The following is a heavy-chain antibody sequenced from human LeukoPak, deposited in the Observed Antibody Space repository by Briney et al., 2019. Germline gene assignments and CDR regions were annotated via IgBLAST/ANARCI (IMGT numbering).Heavy chain of an antibody. D-gene: IGHD2-2*01. CDR1: GGSFSGYY. V-gene: IGHV4-34*01. CDR3: ARDAGIVVVPAAYFDY. Sequence: PSETLSLTCAVYGGSFSGYYWSWIRQPPGKGLEWIGEINHSGSTNYNPSLKSRVTISVDTSKNQFSLKLSSVTAADTTVYYCARDAGIVVVPAAYFDYWGQGTLVTVSS. CDR2: INHSGST. J-gene: IGHJ4*02.